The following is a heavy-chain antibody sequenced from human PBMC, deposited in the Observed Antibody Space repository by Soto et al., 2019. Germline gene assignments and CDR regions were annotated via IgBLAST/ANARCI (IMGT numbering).Heavy chain of an antibody. CDR3: ARAGPPGYCSVCNCQRWFDP. J-gene: IGHJ5*02. Sequence: QVQLQESGPGLVKPSGTLSLTCAVSGASTSSSNWWRWVRQPPGKGLEWIGEIYHSESTNYNPSLMSRVTISVDNSKNQFSLRLTSVTVADTAVYYCARAGPPGYCSVCNCQRWFDPWGQGTLLTVSS. V-gene: IGHV4-4*02. D-gene: IGHD2-15*01. CDR2: IYHSEST. CDR1: GASTSSSNW.